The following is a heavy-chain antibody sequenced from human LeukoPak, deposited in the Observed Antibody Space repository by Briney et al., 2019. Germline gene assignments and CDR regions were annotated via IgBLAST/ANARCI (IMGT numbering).Heavy chain of an antibody. CDR3: ARHRRAVAVTHGGVWFDP. Sequence: SETLSLTCTVSGGSISSYYWSWIRQPAGKGLEWIGRIYTSGSTNYNPSLKSRVTISVDTSKNQFSLKLSSVTAADTAVYYCARHRRAVAVTHGGVWFDPWGQGTLVTVSS. V-gene: IGHV4-4*07. CDR1: GGSISSYY. J-gene: IGHJ5*02. D-gene: IGHD2-21*02. CDR2: IYTSGST.